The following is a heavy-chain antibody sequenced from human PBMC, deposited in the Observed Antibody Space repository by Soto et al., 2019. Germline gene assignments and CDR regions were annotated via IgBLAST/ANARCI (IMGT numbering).Heavy chain of an antibody. CDR2: INPSGGST. CDR3: ARGGVFDPEDAFDI. CDR1: IHLHQLL. J-gene: IGHJ3*02. V-gene: IGHV1-46*03. D-gene: IGHD2-8*01. Sequence: ASVKGLLQGIWIHLHQLLYALGATGPGQGLEWMGIINPSGGSTSYAQKFQGRVTMTRDTSTSTVYMELSSLRSEDTAVYYCARGGVFDPEDAFDIWGQGTMVTVSS.